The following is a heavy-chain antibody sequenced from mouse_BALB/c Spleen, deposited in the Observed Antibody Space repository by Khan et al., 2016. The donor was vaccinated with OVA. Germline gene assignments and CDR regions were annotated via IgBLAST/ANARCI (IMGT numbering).Heavy chain of an antibody. J-gene: IGHJ3*01. CDR1: GFTFSTYA. D-gene: IGHD2-1*01. CDR3: AGSPYGNFAY. Sequence: EVELVESGGGLVKPGGSLKLSCAASGFTFSTYAMSWVRQTPEKRLEWVASISSDGDYTYYPDNVTGRFTISRDNAKNTLYLQMSSLRSEDTAIYYCAGSPYGNFAYWGQGTLVTVSA. CDR2: ISSDGDYT. V-gene: IGHV5-9-3*01.